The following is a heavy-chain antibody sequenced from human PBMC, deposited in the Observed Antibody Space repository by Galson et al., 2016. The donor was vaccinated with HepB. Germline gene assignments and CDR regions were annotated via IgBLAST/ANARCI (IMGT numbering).Heavy chain of an antibody. Sequence: SLRLSCAASGFTFSGYWMTWVRQAPGKGLEWVANIKQDGSEKNYVDSVKGRFTISRDNAKNLVYLQMNSLRAEDTATYYCASAPAATESDYWGQGTLVTVS. CDR2: IKQDGSEK. CDR1: GFTFSGYW. D-gene: IGHD6-25*01. V-gene: IGHV3-7*01. J-gene: IGHJ4*02. CDR3: ASAPAATESDY.